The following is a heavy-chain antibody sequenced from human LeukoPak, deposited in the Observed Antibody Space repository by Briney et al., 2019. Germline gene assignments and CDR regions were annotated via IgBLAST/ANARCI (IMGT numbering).Heavy chain of an antibody. Sequence: HPGGSLRLSCVVSGFSFHRYWMTWVRQAPGKGLEWVANIREDGSETWYVDSVKGRFTISRDNAKNSLYLQMNSLRAEDTAVYYCARDQYSWFDPWGQGTLVTVSS. V-gene: IGHV3-7*05. CDR2: IREDGSET. J-gene: IGHJ5*02. D-gene: IGHD4-11*01. CDR3: ARDQYSWFDP. CDR1: GFSFHRYW.